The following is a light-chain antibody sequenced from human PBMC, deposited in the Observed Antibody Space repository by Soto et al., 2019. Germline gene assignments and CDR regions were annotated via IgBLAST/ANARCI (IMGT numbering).Light chain of an antibody. Sequence: IQLTQSPSSLSASVGDRVTITCRASHGIGSYLAWYQQKPGEAPKLLIFAASTLQSGVPARFSGSGSGTDFTLTISSLQAEDFATYYCQQLSTYPSTFGGGTKVDI. CDR1: HGIGSY. V-gene: IGKV1-9*01. CDR3: QQLSTYPST. CDR2: AAS. J-gene: IGKJ4*01.